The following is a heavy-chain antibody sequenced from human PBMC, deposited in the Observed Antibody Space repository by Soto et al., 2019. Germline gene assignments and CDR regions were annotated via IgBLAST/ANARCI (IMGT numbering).Heavy chain of an antibody. CDR2: IKSKTDGGTT. D-gene: IGHD3-10*01. Sequence: PGGSLRLSCAASGFTFSNAWMSWVRQAPGKGLEWVGRIKSKTDGGTTDYAAPVKGRFTISRDDSKNTLYLQMNSLKTEDTAVYYCTTLTMVRGTTNNNWLDPWGQGTLVTVSS. V-gene: IGHV3-15*01. CDR3: TTLTMVRGTTNNNWLDP. CDR1: GFTFSNAW. J-gene: IGHJ5*02.